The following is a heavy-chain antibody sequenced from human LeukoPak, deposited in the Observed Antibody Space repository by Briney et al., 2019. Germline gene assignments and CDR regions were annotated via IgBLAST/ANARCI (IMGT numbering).Heavy chain of an antibody. CDR3: ARHGGSYTFDL. D-gene: IGHD1-26*01. Sequence: SETLSLTCTVSGGSISSDYWSWLRQPPGKGLEWIGYIYNSGSTNYNPSLKSRVTISVDTSKNQFSLRLNSVTAADTAVYYCARHGGSYTFDLWGQGVLVTVSS. CDR1: GGSISSDY. J-gene: IGHJ4*02. CDR2: IYNSGST. V-gene: IGHV4-59*01.